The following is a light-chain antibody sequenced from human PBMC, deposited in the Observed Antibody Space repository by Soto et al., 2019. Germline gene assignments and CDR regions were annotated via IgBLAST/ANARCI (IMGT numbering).Light chain of an antibody. V-gene: IGLV1-47*01. J-gene: IGLJ3*02. CDR1: RSNIGSHY. CDR3: ATWDDGLGRRVL. Sequence: QSVVTQPPSASGAPGQWVTISCSGSRSNIGSHYISWYQHLPGTAPKLLIYKDSQRPSGVPDRFSGSKSGTSASLAIGGLRSEDEGSYYCATWDDGLGRRVLFGGGTKLTVL. CDR2: KDS.